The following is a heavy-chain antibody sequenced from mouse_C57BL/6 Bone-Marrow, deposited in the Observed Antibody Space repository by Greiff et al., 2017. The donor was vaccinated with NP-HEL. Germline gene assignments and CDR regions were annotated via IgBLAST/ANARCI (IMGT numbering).Heavy chain of an antibody. CDR1: GYTFTSYT. Sequence: QVQLQQSGAELARPGASVKMSCKASGYTFTSYTMHWVKQRPGQGLEWIGYINPSSGYTKYIQKFKDKATLTADKSSSTAYMQLSSLTSEDSAVYYCARREYGSSYWYFDVWGTGTTVTVSS. CDR2: INPSSGYT. CDR3: ARREYGSSYWYFDV. D-gene: IGHD1-1*01. V-gene: IGHV1-4*01. J-gene: IGHJ1*03.